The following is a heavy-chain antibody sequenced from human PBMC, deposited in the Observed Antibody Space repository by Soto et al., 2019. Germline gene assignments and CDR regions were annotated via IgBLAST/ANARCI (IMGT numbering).Heavy chain of an antibody. Sequence: SETLSLTCTVSGGSISSYYWSWIRQPPGKGLEWIGYIYYSGSTNYNPSLKSRVTISVDTSKNQFSLKLSSVTAADTAVYYCASTRMIVALFDYWGQGTLVTVCS. CDR1: GGSISSYY. V-gene: IGHV4-59*08. CDR3: ASTRMIVALFDY. D-gene: IGHD3-22*01. J-gene: IGHJ4*02. CDR2: IYYSGST.